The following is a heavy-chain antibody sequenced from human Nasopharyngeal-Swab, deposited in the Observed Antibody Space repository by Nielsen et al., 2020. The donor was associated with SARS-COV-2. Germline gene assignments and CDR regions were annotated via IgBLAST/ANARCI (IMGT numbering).Heavy chain of an antibody. Sequence: GESLKISCKGSGYSFTSYWIGWVRQMPGKGLEWKGIIYPGDSDTRYSPSFQGQVTISADKTISTAYLQWSSLKASDTAMYYCARLVSTTVTTTYFDYWGQGTLVTVSS. CDR1: GYSFTSYW. V-gene: IGHV5-51*01. CDR2: IYPGDSDT. D-gene: IGHD4-17*01. CDR3: ARLVSTTVTTTYFDY. J-gene: IGHJ4*02.